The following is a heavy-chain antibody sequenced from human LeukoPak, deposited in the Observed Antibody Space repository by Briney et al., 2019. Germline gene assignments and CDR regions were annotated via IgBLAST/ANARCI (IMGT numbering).Heavy chain of an antibody. D-gene: IGHD3-10*01. J-gene: IGHJ6*03. CDR1: GGSISSYY. CDR3: ARVAGLWFGDAYYYYMDV. V-gene: IGHV4-59*01. CDR2: IYYGGST. Sequence: SETLSLTCTVSGGSISSYYWSWIRKPPAKGLEWIGHIYYGGSTTYNPYLTSRVTISVDTSKNQFSLKLTSVTAADTALYYCARVAGLWFGDAYYYYMDVWGKGTTVTISS.